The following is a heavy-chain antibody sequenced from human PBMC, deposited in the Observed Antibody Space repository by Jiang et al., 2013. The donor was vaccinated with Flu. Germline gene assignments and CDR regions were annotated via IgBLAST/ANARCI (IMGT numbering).Heavy chain of an antibody. CDR3: AHKGVWGYPGKTDAFDV. Sequence: PTQTLTLTLHLRLGSHSPLVEWVWPGSVSPPGKALEWLALVYWDADKRYSPSLKNRLTITKDTSKNQVVLTMTNMDPVDTATYYCAHKGVWGYPGKTDAFDVWGQGTVVTVSS. CDR1: GSHSPLVEWV. V-gene: IGHV2-5*02. J-gene: IGHJ3*01. D-gene: IGHD1-14*01. CDR2: VYWDADK.